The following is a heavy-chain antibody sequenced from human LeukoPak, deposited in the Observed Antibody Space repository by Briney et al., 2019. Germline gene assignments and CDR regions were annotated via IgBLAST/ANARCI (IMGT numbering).Heavy chain of an antibody. CDR1: GGSFSGYY. CDR3: AVGRYYFDY. Sequence: SETLSLTCAVYGGSFSGYYWSWIRQPPGKGLEWIGEINHSGSTNYNPSLKSRVTISVDTSKNQFSLKLSSVTAADTAVYYCAVGRYYFDYWGQGALVTVSS. D-gene: IGHD1-26*01. CDR2: INHSGST. J-gene: IGHJ4*02. V-gene: IGHV4-34*01.